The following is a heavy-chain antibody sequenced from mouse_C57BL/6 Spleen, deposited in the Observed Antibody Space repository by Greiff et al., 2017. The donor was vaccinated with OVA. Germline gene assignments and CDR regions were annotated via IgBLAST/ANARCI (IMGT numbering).Heavy chain of an antibody. CDR3: ARTGYYGSSFYAMDY. Sequence: QVTLKESGPGILQSSQTLSLTCSFSGFSLSTSGMGVSWIRQPSGKGLEWLAHIYWDDDKRYNPSLKSRPTISKDTSRNQVFLKITSVDTADTATYYCARTGYYGSSFYAMDYWGQGTSVTVSS. D-gene: IGHD1-1*01. J-gene: IGHJ4*01. CDR1: GFSLSTSGMG. V-gene: IGHV8-12*01. CDR2: IYWDDDK.